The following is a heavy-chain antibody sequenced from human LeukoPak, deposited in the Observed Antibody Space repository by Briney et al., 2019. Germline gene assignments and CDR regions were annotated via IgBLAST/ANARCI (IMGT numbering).Heavy chain of an antibody. CDR3: ARISYYYDSSGYYSGFDY. V-gene: IGHV4-59*11. CDR2: IYYSGST. D-gene: IGHD3-22*01. J-gene: IGHJ4*02. Sequence: SETLSLTCTVSGGSISSHYWSWIRQPPGKGLECIGYIYYSGSTNYNPSLKSRVTISVDTSKNQFSLKLSSVTAADTAVYYCARISYYYDSSGYYSGFDYWGQGTLVTVSS. CDR1: GGSISSHY.